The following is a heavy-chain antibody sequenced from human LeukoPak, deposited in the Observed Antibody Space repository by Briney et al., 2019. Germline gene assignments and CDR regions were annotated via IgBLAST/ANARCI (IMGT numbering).Heavy chain of an antibody. D-gene: IGHD1-26*01. CDR3: ARPQPGGSGSYYFDY. CDR1: GYSISGGYY. Sequence: SETLSLTCAVSGYSISGGYYWGWIRQPPGKGLEWIGSIYHSGSTYYNPSLKSRVTISVDTSKNQFSLKLSSVTAADTAMYYCARPQPGGSGSYYFDYWGQGTLVTVSS. CDR2: IYHSGST. V-gene: IGHV4-38-2*01. J-gene: IGHJ4*02.